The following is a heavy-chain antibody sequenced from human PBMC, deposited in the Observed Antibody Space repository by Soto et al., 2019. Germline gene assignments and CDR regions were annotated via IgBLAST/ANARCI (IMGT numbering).Heavy chain of an antibody. Sequence: GGSLRLSCAASGFTFSSYWMHWVRQAPGKGLVWVSRINSDGSSTTYADSVKGRFTISRDNAKNTLYLQLNSLRAEDTAVYYCAREQGYCSDGSCYVAGYWGQGTLVTVSS. J-gene: IGHJ4*02. CDR3: AREQGYCSDGSCYVAGY. D-gene: IGHD2-15*01. CDR2: INSDGSST. V-gene: IGHV3-74*01. CDR1: GFTFSSYW.